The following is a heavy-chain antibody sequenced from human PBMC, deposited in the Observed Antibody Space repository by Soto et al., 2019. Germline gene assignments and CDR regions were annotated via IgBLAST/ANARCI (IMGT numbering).Heavy chain of an antibody. V-gene: IGHV3-21*01. CDR2: ISSSSSYI. J-gene: IGHJ4*02. CDR3: ASGSDSKTGTTLH. CDR1: GFTFSSYS. D-gene: IGHD1-1*01. Sequence: GGSLRLSCAASGFTFSSYSMNWVRQAPGKGLEWVSSISSSSSYIYYADSVKGRFTISRDNAKNSLYLQMNSLRAEDTAVYYCASGSDSKTGTTLHWGQGTLVTVSS.